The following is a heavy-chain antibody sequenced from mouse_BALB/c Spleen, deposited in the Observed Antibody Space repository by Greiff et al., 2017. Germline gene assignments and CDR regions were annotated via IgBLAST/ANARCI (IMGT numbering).Heavy chain of an antibody. CDR1: GFTFSSYA. CDR2: ISSGGSYT. CDR3: ARRGNYDYDWFAY. J-gene: IGHJ3*01. Sequence: EVMLVESGGGLVKPGGSLKLSCAASGFTFSSYAMSWVRQTPEKRLEWVATISSGGSYTYYPDSVKGRFTISRDNAKNTLYLQMSSLRSEDTAMYYCARRGNYDYDWFAYWGQGTLVTVSA. D-gene: IGHD2-4*01. V-gene: IGHV5-9-1*01.